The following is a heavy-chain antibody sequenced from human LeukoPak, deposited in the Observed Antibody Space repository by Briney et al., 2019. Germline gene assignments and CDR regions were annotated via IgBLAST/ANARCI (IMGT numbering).Heavy chain of an antibody. CDR1: GFTFSSYT. D-gene: IGHD3-16*01. V-gene: IGHV3-21*06. CDR3: VRVWGQVADL. CDR2: ISGSNTYI. Sequence: PGGSLRLSCAASGFTFSSYTMNWVRQAPGKGLEWVSSISGSNTYIYYADSLKGRFTISRDNDKNSLYLKMNSMSAEDTAVYYCVRVWGQVADLWGQGTLLTVSS. J-gene: IGHJ5*02.